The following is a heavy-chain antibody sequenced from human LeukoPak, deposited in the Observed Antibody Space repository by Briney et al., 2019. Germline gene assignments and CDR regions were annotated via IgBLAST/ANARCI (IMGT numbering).Heavy chain of an antibody. V-gene: IGHV4-38-2*02. CDR2: TYHSGST. Sequence: SETLSLTCTVSGYSISSGYYWGWIRQPPGKGLEWIGSTYHSGSTYYNPSLKSRVTISVDTSKNQFSLKLSSVTAADTAVYYCARARREMVDYWGQGTLVTVSS. J-gene: IGHJ4*02. D-gene: IGHD5-24*01. CDR3: ARARREMVDY. CDR1: GYSISSGYY.